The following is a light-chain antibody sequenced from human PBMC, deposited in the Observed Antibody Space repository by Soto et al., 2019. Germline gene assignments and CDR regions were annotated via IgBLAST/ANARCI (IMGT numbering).Light chain of an antibody. J-gene: IGLJ2*01. CDR2: EVT. Sequence: QSVLTHPPSVSGSPGQSVTISCTGTSSDVGLYNRVSWYQQPPGTAPKLMIYEVTNRPSAVPDRFSGSKSGNTASLTISGLQAEDEADYYCSSFTSSATEVFGGGTKLTVL. V-gene: IGLV2-18*02. CDR3: SSFTSSATEV. CDR1: SSDVGLYNR.